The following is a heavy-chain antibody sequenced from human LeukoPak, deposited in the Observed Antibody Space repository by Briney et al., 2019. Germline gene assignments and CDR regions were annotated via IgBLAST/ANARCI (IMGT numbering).Heavy chain of an antibody. CDR3: ARNPPYYYDSSGYYGDVY. CDR1: GFTFSDYY. CDR2: ISSSSSTI. D-gene: IGHD3-22*01. V-gene: IGHV3-11*04. J-gene: IGHJ4*02. Sequence: PGGSLRLSCAASGFTFSDYYMSWIRQAPGKGLEWVSYISSSSSTIYYADSVKGRFTISRDNAKNSLYLQMNSLRAEDTAVYYCARNPPYYYDSSGYYGDVYWGQGTLVTVSS.